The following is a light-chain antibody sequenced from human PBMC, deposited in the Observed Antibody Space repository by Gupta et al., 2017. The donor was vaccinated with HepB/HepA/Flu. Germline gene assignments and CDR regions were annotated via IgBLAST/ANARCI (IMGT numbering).Light chain of an antibody. CDR2: KDS. V-gene: IGLV3-25*03. Sequence: SYELTPPPSVSVSPGRTARITCSGDSFPDPYSYWNQQKPGQAPVLLIYKDSERPSGIPERFSGSSSGTTVTLTISGVQAEDEGDYYCQTADNSGYVFGTGTKVTVL. CDR3: QTADNSGYV. J-gene: IGLJ1*01. CDR1: SFPDPY.